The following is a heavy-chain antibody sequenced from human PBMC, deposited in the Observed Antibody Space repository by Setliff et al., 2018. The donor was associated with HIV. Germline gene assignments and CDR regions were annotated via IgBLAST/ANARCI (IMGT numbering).Heavy chain of an antibody. V-gene: IGHV4-39*01. Sequence: ETLSLTCSVFGASISGSDYYWGWIRQLPEKGLEWIGSIYYSGSAYHNPSLKSRVAMSVDTAKKQFSLKLTSLTGADTAVYYCVRVGGGSWLGIHYYYYMDVWGKGITVTVSS. CDR3: VRVGGGSWLGIHYYYYMDV. D-gene: IGHD2-15*01. CDR1: GASISGSDYY. CDR2: IYYSGSA. J-gene: IGHJ6*03.